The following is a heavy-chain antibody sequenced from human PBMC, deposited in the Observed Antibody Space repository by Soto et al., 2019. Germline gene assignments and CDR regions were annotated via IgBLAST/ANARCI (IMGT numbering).Heavy chain of an antibody. CDR3: ARDFLNWFDP. CDR2: IYYSGST. J-gene: IGHJ5*02. V-gene: IGHV4-59*01. CDR1: GGSISSYY. Sequence: SETLSLTCTVSGGSISSYYWSWIRQPPGKGLEWIGYIYYSGSTNYNPSLKSRVTISVDTSKNQFSLKLSSVTAADAAVYYCARDFLNWFDPWGQGTLVTVSS.